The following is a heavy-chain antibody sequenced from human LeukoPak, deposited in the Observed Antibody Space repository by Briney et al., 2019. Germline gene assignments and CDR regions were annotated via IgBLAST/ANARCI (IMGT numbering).Heavy chain of an antibody. CDR1: GFTFSSYA. J-gene: IGHJ6*02. Sequence: GGSLRLSCAASGFTFSSYAMSWVRQAPGKAPEWVSGISGSGGSTYSADSVKGRFTISRDNSKNTLYLQMSSLRDEDTAVYYCAKNYESGGGVPYGMDVWGQGTTVTVSS. CDR3: AKNYESGGGVPYGMDV. CDR2: ISGSGGST. D-gene: IGHD3-16*01. V-gene: IGHV3-23*01.